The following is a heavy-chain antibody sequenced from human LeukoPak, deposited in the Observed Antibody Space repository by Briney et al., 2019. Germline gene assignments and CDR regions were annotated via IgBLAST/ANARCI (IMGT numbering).Heavy chain of an antibody. CDR1: GGSISSSSYY. Sequence: PSETLSLTCTVSGGSISSSSYYWGWIRQPPGKGLEWIGSIYYSGSTYYNPSLKSRVTISVDTSKNQFSLKLSSVTAADTAVYYCARVYSSGWYADWYFDLWGRGTLVTVSS. CDR3: ARVYSSGWYADWYFDL. D-gene: IGHD6-19*01. V-gene: IGHV4-39*01. CDR2: IYYSGST. J-gene: IGHJ2*01.